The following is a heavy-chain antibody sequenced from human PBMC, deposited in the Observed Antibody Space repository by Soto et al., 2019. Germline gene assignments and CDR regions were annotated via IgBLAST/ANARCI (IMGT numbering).Heavy chain of an antibody. CDR2: ISSSSSYI. CDR3: ASNIAAAGRLAY. V-gene: IGHV3-21*01. J-gene: IGHJ4*02. D-gene: IGHD6-13*01. CDR1: GFTFSSYS. Sequence: PGGSLRLSCAASGFTFSSYSMNWVRQAPGKGLEWVSSISSSSSYIYYADSVKGRFTISRDNAKNSLHLQMNSLRAEDTAVYYCASNIAAAGRLAYWGQGTLVTVSS.